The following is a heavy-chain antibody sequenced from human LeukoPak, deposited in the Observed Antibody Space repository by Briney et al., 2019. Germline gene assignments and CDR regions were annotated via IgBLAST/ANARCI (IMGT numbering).Heavy chain of an antibody. J-gene: IGHJ4*02. CDR3: TSYYYDSSGYYNFDY. Sequence: SATLSLTCTVSGGSISSYYWSWIRPPPGKGLEWIGYIYYSGSTNYNPSLKSRVTISVDTSKNQFSLKLSSVTAADTAVYYCTSYYYDSSGYYNFDYWGQGTLVTVSS. D-gene: IGHD3-22*01. CDR1: GGSISSYY. CDR2: IYYSGST. V-gene: IGHV4-59*01.